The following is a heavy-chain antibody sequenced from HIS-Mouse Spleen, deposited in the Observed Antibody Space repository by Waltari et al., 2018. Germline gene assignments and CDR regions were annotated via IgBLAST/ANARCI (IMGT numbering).Heavy chain of an antibody. CDR1: GFTFSSYA. CDR3: ARRYSGYDLGY. J-gene: IGHJ4*02. CDR2: ISYDGSNK. Sequence: QVQLVESGGGGVQPGRSRRPSCAAYGFTFSSYAMHWVRQAPGKGLEWVAVISYDGSNKYYADSVKGRFTISRDNSKNTLYLQMNSLRAEDTAVYYCARRYSGYDLGYWGQGTLVTVSS. V-gene: IGHV3-30*04. D-gene: IGHD5-12*01.